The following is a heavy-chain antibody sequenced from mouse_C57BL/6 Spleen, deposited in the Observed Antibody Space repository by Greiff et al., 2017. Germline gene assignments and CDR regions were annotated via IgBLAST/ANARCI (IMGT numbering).Heavy chain of an antibody. Sequence: QVQLQQSGAELMKPGASVKLSCKATGYTFTGYWIEWVKQRPGHGLEWIGEILPGSGSTNYNEKFKGKATFTADTSSNTAYMQLSSLTTEDSAIYYCASGDNYYGSINYFDYWGQGTTLTVSS. V-gene: IGHV1-9*01. CDR1: GYTFTGYW. J-gene: IGHJ2*01. D-gene: IGHD1-1*01. CDR3: ASGDNYYGSINYFDY. CDR2: ILPGSGST.